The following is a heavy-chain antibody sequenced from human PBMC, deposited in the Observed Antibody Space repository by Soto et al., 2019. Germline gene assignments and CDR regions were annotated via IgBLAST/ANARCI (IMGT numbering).Heavy chain of an antibody. Sequence: QVQLVQSGAEVKKPGSSVKVSCKASGGTFDSYVVSWLRQAPGQGLEWMGGIMPIFGTPNYAQKFRGSVTISADESTSTAYLELSSLTSDDTAVYYCARVHSSGIFYFVDPWGQGTLVTVSS. D-gene: IGHD3-10*01. J-gene: IGHJ5*02. V-gene: IGHV1-69*01. CDR2: IMPIFGTP. CDR1: GGTFDSYV. CDR3: ARVHSSGIFYFVDP.